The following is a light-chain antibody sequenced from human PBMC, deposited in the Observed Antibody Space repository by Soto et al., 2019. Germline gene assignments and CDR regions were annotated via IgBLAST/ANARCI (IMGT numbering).Light chain of an antibody. J-gene: IGLJ2*01. CDR1: SSDVGTYNS. CDR3: SSYAGNYTLD. Sequence: QSVLTQPRSVSGSPGQSVTISCTGTSSDVGTYNSVSWYQQHPGKAPKLIIYDVNKRPSGVPDRFSGSMSGNTASLTISALQADDEAVYHCSSYAGNYTLDFGGGTKLTVL. CDR2: DVN. V-gene: IGLV2-11*01.